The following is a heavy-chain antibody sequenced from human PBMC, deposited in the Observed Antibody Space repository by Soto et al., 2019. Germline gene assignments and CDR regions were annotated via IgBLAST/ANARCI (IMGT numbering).Heavy chain of an antibody. CDR3: ARREIQGPIDY. CDR1: GYSISSSNW. CDR2: IYYSGTT. J-gene: IGHJ4*02. V-gene: IGHV4-28*01. Sequence: QVQLQESGPGLVKPSDTLSLTCAVSGYSISSSNWWGWIRQPPGKGLEWIGYIYYSGTTYYNPSLTSPVTMSVDTSKNQSSLKLTSVTAVDTAVYYCARREIQGPIDYWGQGTLVTVSS. D-gene: IGHD1-26*01.